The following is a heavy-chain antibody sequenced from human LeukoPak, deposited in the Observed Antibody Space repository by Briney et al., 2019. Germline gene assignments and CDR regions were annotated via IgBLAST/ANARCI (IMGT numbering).Heavy chain of an antibody. CDR3: ARGGGAYLRFDP. J-gene: IGHJ5*01. D-gene: IGHD2/OR15-2a*01. CDR2: IYASGST. CDR1: GGSISNYY. V-gene: IGHV4-4*07. Sequence: PSETLSLTCTVSGGSISNYYWSWIRQPAGKGLEWIGRIYASGSTNYNPSLKSRVTMSVDTSKNQFSLKLSSVTAADTPVYYCARGGGAYLRFDPWGQRTLVGDSS.